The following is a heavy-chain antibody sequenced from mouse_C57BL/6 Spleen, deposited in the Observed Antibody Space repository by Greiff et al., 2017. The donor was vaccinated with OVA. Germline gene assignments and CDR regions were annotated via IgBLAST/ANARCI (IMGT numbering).Heavy chain of an antibody. V-gene: IGHV1-69*01. J-gene: IGHJ4*01. CDR1: GYTFTSYW. Sequence: QVQLQQPGAELVMPGASVKLSCKASGYTFTSYWMHWVKQRPGQGLEWIGEIDPSDSYTNYNQKFKGKSTLTVDKSSSTAYMQLSSLTSEDSAVYYCAREAMDYWGQGTSVTFSS. CDR2: IDPSDSYT. CDR3: AREAMDY.